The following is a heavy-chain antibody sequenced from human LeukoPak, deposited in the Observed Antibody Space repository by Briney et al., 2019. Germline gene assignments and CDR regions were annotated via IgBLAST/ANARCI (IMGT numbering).Heavy chain of an antibody. CDR3: ARYDDYGACFDY. CDR1: GGSISSYY. D-gene: IGHD4-17*01. Sequence: PSETLSLTCTVSGGSISSYYWSWIRQPPGKGLEWIGHIYYSGSTNYNPSLKSRVTISVDTSKNQFSLKLSSVTAADTAVYYCARYDDYGACFDYWGQGTLVTVSS. J-gene: IGHJ4*02. CDR2: IYYSGST. V-gene: IGHV4-59*01.